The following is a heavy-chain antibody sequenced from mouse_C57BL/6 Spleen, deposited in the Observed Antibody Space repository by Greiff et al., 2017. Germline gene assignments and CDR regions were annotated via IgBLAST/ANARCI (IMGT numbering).Heavy chain of an antibody. CDR2: IWSGGST. Sequence: QVQLQQSGPGLVQPSQSLSITCTVSGFSLTSSGVHWVRQSPGKGLEWLGVIWSGGSTDYYAAFISKLSISTDNPKSKVFFKMNSLQADETAIYYCASLCEYDEGGAMDDWGQGTTVTVSS. V-gene: IGHV2-2*01. D-gene: IGHD2-4*01. CDR3: ASLCEYDEGGAMDD. CDR1: GFSLTSSG. J-gene: IGHJ4*01.